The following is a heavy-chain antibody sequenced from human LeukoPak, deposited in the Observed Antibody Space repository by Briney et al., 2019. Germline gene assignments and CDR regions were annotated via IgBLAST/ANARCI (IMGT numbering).Heavy chain of an antibody. CDR3: ARDVGDIVTVPAAISVP. CDR2: ISAYNGNT. CDR1: GYTFSSYG. D-gene: IGHD2-2*01. J-gene: IGHJ5*02. V-gene: IGHV1-18*01. Sequence: ASVKVSCKASGYTFSSYGISWVRQAPGQGLQWMGWISAYNGNTNYAQMVQGRVTMTTDTSTSTAYMEVRSLRSDDTAMYYCARDVGDIVTVPAAISVPWGQGTLVTVSS.